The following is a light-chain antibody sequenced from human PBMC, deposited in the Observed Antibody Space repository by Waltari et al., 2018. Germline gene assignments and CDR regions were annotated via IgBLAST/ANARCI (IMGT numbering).Light chain of an antibody. CDR3: QQSYSTPRT. CDR2: AAS. Sequence: DIQMTQSPSSLSASVGDRVTITCRASQSISSYLNWYQQKPGKAPKLLIYAASSLQSGVPSRFSGSGSGTDFTLTISSLQPEYFATDYCQQSYSTPRTFGQGTKVEIK. J-gene: IGKJ1*01. V-gene: IGKV1-39*01. CDR1: QSISSY.